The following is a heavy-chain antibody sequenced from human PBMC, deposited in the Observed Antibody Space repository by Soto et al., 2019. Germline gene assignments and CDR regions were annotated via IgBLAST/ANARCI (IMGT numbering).Heavy chain of an antibody. J-gene: IGHJ4*02. CDR2: INPNSGGT. CDR1: GYTFTGYY. Sequence: ASVKVSCKASGYTFTGYYMHWVRQAPGQGLEWMGWINPNSGGTNYAEKFQGRVTMTRDTSISTAYMELSRLRSDDTAVYYCARVFLLRQQLVNFDYGGQGTLVTVSS. D-gene: IGHD6-13*01. CDR3: ARVFLLRQQLVNFDY. V-gene: IGHV1-2*02.